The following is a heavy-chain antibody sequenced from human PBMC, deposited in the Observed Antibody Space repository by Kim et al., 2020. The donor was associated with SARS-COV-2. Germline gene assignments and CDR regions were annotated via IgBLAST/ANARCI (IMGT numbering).Heavy chain of an antibody. CDR1: GFTFGDNP. CDR2: IRTKTFGGTA. CDR3: IRETHGSGWFGALGY. Sequence: GGSLRLSCTTSGFTFGDNPMTWVRQAPGKGPEWVGFIRTKTFGGTASYAASVKGRFTISRDDSKSIAYLEMNSLKTEDTGLYYCIRETHGSGWFGALGYWGQGTLVTVSS. V-gene: IGHV3-49*04. J-gene: IGHJ4*02. D-gene: IGHD6-19*01.